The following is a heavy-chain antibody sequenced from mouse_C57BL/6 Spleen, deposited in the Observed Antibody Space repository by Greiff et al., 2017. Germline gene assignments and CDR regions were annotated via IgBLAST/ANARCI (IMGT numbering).Heavy chain of an antibody. J-gene: IGHJ2*01. CDR2: IYPGSGNT. CDR3: ARSNLLYYFDY. CDR1: GYTFTDYY. Sequence: QVQLQQSGAELVRPGASVKLSCKASGYTFTDYYINWVKQRPGQGLEWIARIYPGSGNTYYNEKFKGKATLTAEKSSSTAYMQLSSLTSEDSAVYFCARSNLLYYFDYWGQGTTLTVSS. V-gene: IGHV1-76*01.